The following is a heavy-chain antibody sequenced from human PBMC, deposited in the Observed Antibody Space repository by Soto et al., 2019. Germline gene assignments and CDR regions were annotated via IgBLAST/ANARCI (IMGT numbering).Heavy chain of an antibody. V-gene: IGHV3-15*07. CDR2: IKNRVNGETI. CDR3: TKGVRGYCTGSSRPRPDY. D-gene: IGHD2-8*02. Sequence: GGSLRLSCAASGFTFKTAWMNWVRQTPGKGLQWVARIKNRVNGETIDYAAPVKGRFTISRDDSKNTAYLQMNGLNTEDTAVYYCTKGVRGYCTGSSRPRPDYRGQGTLVTVSS. CDR1: GFTFKTAW. J-gene: IGHJ4*02.